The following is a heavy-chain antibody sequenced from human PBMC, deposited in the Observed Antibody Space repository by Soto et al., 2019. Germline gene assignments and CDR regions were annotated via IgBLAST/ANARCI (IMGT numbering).Heavy chain of an antibody. CDR3: ATEKPAYGDYYYFDY. Sequence: GASVKVSCKVSGYTLTELSMHWVRQAPGKGLGWMGGFDPEDGDTIYAQKFQGRVTMTEDTSTDTAYMELSSLRSDDTAVYYCATEKPAYGDYYYFDYWGQGTLVTVSS. V-gene: IGHV1-24*01. CDR2: FDPEDGDT. CDR1: GYTLTELS. J-gene: IGHJ4*02. D-gene: IGHD4-17*01.